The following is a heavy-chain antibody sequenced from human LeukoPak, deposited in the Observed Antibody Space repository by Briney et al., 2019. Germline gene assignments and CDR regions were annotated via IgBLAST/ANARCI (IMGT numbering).Heavy chain of an antibody. V-gene: IGHV3-48*02. CDR3: ARPWNYYYYDMDV. J-gene: IGHJ6*02. Sequence: GGSLRLSCAASGFTFSSYSMNWVRQAPGKGLEWVSYISSSSSSTIYYADSVKGRFTISRDNAKNSLYLQMNSLRDEDTAVYYCARPWNYYYYDMDVWGQGTTVTVSS. CDR1: GFTFSSYS. CDR2: ISSSSSSTI. D-gene: IGHD1-1*01.